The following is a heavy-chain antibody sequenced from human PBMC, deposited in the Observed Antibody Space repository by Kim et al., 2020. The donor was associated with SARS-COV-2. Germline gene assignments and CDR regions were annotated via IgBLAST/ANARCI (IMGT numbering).Heavy chain of an antibody. J-gene: IGHJ3*02. CDR3: ARGGGIVLMVYASAFDI. V-gene: IGHV4-30-4*01. CDR1: GGSISSGDYY. D-gene: IGHD2-8*01. Sequence: SETLSLTCTVSGGSISSGDYYWSWIRQPPGKGLEWIGYIYYSGSTYYNPSLKSRVTISVDTSKNQFSLKLSSVTAADTAVYYCARGGGIVLMVYASAFDIWGQGTMVTVSS. CDR2: IYYSGST.